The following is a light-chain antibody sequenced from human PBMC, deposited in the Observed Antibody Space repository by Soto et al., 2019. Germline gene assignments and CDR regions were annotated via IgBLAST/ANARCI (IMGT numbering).Light chain of an antibody. Sequence: DIVMTQAPLSLPVTPGEPASISCSYSQSLLHSNGYNYLDWYLQKPGQSPQLLIYWGSNRVSGVPDRFSGSGSGTDFTLKISRVEAEDVGVYYCMQALQTPVTFGGGTKVEIK. V-gene: IGKV2-28*01. CDR2: WGS. J-gene: IGKJ4*01. CDR3: MQALQTPVT. CDR1: QSLLHSNGYNY.